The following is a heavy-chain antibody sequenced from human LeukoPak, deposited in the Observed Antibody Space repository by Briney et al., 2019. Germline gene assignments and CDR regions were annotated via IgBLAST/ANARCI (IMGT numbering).Heavy chain of an antibody. J-gene: IGHJ4*02. Sequence: GGSLRLSCVASGFTFSSYGMHWVRQAPGKGLEWVAIIRYDGSNKYYADSVKGRFTISRDNSKNTLSLQMNSLRPEDTAVYYCAKGYCSGTSCYSGLDWGQGTLVTVSS. V-gene: IGHV3-30*02. D-gene: IGHD2-2*01. CDR1: GFTFSSYG. CDR3: AKGYCSGTSCYSGLD. CDR2: IRYDGSNK.